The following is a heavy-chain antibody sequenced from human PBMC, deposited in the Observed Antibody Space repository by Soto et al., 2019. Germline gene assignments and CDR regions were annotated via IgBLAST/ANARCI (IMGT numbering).Heavy chain of an antibody. CDR3: ARDPPRLRYFDWFPAMDY. Sequence: QGLEWMGWISAYNGNTNYAQKLQGRVTMTTDTSTSTAYMEPRSLRSDDTAVYYCARDPPRLRYFDWFPAMDYWGQGTLVTVSS. CDR2: ISAYNGNT. V-gene: IGHV1-18*01. J-gene: IGHJ4*02. D-gene: IGHD3-9*01.